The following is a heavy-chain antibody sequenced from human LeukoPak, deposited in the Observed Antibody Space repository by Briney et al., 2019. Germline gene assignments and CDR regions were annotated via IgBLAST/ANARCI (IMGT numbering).Heavy chain of an antibody. J-gene: IGHJ4*02. D-gene: IGHD6-13*01. CDR2: ISFDETNK. CDR3: ARDSSTAAFDI. CDR1: GFTFSSYA. Sequence: PGGSLRLSCAASGFTFSSYAMSWVRQAPGKGLEWVALISFDETNKYYADSVKGRFTISRDNSKNTLYLQMNSLRADDTAVYYCARDSSTAAFDIWGQGTLVTVSS. V-gene: IGHV3-30*04.